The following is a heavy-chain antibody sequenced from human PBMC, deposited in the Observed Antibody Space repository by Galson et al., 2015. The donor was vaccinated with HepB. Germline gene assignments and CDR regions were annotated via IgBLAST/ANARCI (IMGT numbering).Heavy chain of an antibody. V-gene: IGHV3-9*01. Sequence: LRLSCAASGFTFDDYAMHWVRQAPGEGLEWVSGISWNSGSIGYADSVKGRFTISRDNAKNSLYLQMDSLRAEDTALYYCAKARGPSPEYYFDYWGQGTLVTVSS. CDR2: ISWNSGSI. CDR3: AKARGPSPEYYFDY. J-gene: IGHJ4*02. D-gene: IGHD3-10*01. CDR1: GFTFDDYA.